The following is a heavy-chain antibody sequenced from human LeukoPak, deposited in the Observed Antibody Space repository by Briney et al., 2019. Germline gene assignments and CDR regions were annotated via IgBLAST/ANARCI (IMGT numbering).Heavy chain of an antibody. CDR3: ARGPPFYDFWSGYPEGGLDY. CDR1: GFTFSSYA. V-gene: IGHV3-30-3*01. D-gene: IGHD3-3*01. Sequence: GGSLRLSCAASGFTFSSYAMHWVRQAPGKGLEWVAVISYDGSNKYYADSVKGRFTISRDNSKNTLYLQMNSLRAEDTAVYYCARGPPFYDFWSGYPEGGLDYWGQGTLVTVS. CDR2: ISYDGSNK. J-gene: IGHJ4*02.